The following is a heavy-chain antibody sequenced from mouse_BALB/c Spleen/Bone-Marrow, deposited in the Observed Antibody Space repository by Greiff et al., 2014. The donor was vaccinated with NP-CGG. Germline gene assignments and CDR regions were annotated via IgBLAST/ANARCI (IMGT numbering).Heavy chain of an antibody. D-gene: IGHD2-3*01. J-gene: IGHJ3*01. V-gene: IGHV2-6-2*01. CDR3: ARHDNDGYYLAY. Sequence: VMLVESGPDLVALSQSLSITCTVSGFSLTSYGVHWVRQPPGKGLEWLVVIWSDGSTTYNSALKSRLSISKDNSKSQVFLKMNSLQTDDTAMYYCARHDNDGYYLAYWGQGTLVTVSA. CDR2: IWSDGST. CDR1: GFSLTSYG.